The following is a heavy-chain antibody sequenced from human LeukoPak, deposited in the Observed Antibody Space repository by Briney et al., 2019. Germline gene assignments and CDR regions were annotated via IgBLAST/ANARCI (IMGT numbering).Heavy chain of an antibody. CDR1: GFTFDDYA. D-gene: IGHD3-22*01. CDR3: AKDYYYDSSGYGDAFGI. J-gene: IGHJ3*02. Sequence: PGRSLRLSCAASGFTFDDYAMHWVRQAPGKGLEWVSGISWNSGSIGYADSVKGRFTISRDNAKNSLYLQMNSLRAEDTALYYCAKDYYYDSSGYGDAFGIWGQGTMVTVSS. V-gene: IGHV3-9*01. CDR2: ISWNSGSI.